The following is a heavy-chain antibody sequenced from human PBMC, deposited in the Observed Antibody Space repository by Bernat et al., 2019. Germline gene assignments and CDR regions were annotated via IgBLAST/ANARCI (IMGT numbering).Heavy chain of an antibody. J-gene: IGHJ4*02. D-gene: IGHD6-19*01. CDR2: IGTAGDT. V-gene: IGHV3-13*01. Sequence: EVQLVESGGGLVQPGGSLRLSCAASGFTSSSYDMHWVRQATGKGLEWVSAIGTAGDTYYPGSVKGRFTISRENAKNSLYLQMNSLRAGDTAVYYCARGRSRGRYSSGWYYFDYWGQGTLVTVSS. CDR3: ARGRSRGRYSSGWYYFDY. CDR1: GFTSSSYD.